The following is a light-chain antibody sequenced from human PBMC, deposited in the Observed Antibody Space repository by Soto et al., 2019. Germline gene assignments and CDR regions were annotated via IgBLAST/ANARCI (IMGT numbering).Light chain of an antibody. Sequence: QSALTQPRSVSGSPGQSVTISCTGTSSDVGGYSYVSWYQQHPGKAPKVMMYDVKTRPSGIADRFSGSKSGNTASLTISGLQSDDEADYYCCSYAGSSTFVFGTGTKLTVL. CDR1: SSDVGGYSY. V-gene: IGLV2-11*01. CDR3: CSYAGSSTFV. CDR2: DVK. J-gene: IGLJ1*01.